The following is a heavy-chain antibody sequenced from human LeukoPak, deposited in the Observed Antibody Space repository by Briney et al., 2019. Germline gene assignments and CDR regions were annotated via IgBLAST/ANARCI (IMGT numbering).Heavy chain of an antibody. CDR1: GYTFTSYD. V-gene: IGHV1-8*01. D-gene: IGHD2-15*01. CDR2: MNPNSGNT. CDR3: ARAGEYCSGGSCYSGVYFDY. Sequence: ASVKVSCKASGYTFTSYDINWVRQATGQGLEWMGWMNPNSGNTGYAQKFQGRVTMTRNTSISTAYMELSSLRSEDTALYYCARAGEYCSGGSCYSGVYFDYWGQGTLVTVSS. J-gene: IGHJ4*02.